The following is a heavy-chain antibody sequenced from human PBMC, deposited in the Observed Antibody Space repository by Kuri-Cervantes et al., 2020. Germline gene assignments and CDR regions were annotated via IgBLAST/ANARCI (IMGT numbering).Heavy chain of an antibody. CDR3: VRDPVAGLFDI. CDR2: IIPIFGTA. D-gene: IGHD6-19*01. J-gene: IGHJ3*02. Sequence: SVKVSCKASGGTFSSYAISWVRQAPGQGLEWMGGIIPIFGTANYAQKFQGRVTMTTDTSTSTAYMELRSLRSDDTAVYYCVRDPVAGLFDIWGQGTMVTVSS. V-gene: IGHV1-69*05. CDR1: GGTFSSYA.